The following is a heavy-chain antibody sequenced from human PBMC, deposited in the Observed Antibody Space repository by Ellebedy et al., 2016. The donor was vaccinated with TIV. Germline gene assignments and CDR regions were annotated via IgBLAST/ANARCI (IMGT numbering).Heavy chain of an antibody. CDR2: IYSGGST. CDR1: GFTVSSNY. Sequence: LSLTCXASGFTVSSNYMSWVRQAPGKGLEWVSVIYSGGSTYYADSVKGRFTISRDNSKNTLYLQMNSLRAEDTAVYYCARGRKGIVVVINYYGMDVWGQGTTVTVSS. V-gene: IGHV3-66*01. D-gene: IGHD3-22*01. J-gene: IGHJ6*02. CDR3: ARGRKGIVVVINYYGMDV.